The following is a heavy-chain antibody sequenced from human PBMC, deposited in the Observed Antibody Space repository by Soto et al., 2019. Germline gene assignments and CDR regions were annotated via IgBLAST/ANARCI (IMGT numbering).Heavy chain of an antibody. D-gene: IGHD3-10*01. CDR1: GGTFSSYA. CDR3: PYGSGSYYKGYYYYGMDV. J-gene: IGHJ6*02. CDR2: IIPIFGTA. V-gene: IGHV1-69*13. Sequence: GASVKVSCKASGGTFSSYAISWVRQAPRQGLEWMGGIIPIFGTANYAQKFQGRVTITADESTSTAYMELSSLRSEDTAVYYCPYGSGSYYKGYYYYGMDVWGQGTTVTVSS.